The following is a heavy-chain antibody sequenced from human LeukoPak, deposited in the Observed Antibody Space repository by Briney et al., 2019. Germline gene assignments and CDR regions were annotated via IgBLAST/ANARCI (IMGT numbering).Heavy chain of an antibody. D-gene: IGHD3/OR15-3a*01. J-gene: IGHJ4*02. Sequence: GASVKVSCKASGYTFTSYYMHWVRQAPGQGLEWMGIINPGDGSTTYAQKFQGRVTMTRDTSTSTVYMDLSSLRSEDTAVYYCARGYPLDWNYFDYWGQGTLVTVSS. CDR1: GYTFTSYY. CDR2: INPGDGST. V-gene: IGHV1-46*01. CDR3: ARGYPLDWNYFDY.